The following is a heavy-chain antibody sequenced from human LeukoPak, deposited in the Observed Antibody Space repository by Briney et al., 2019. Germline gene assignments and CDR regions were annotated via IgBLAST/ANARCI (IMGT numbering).Heavy chain of an antibody. V-gene: IGHV3-9*01. CDR3: AKDMANYWYFDL. Sequence: GRSLRLSCAASGFTFDDYAMHWVRQAPGKGLEWVSGISWNSGSIGYADSVKGRFTISRDNAKNSLYLQMNSLRAEDTALYYCAKDMANYWYFDLWGRGTLVTVSS. CDR2: ISWNSGSI. J-gene: IGHJ2*01. CDR1: GFTFDDYA.